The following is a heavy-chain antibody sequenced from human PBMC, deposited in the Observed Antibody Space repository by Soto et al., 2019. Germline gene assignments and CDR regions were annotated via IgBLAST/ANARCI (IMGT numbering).Heavy chain of an antibody. V-gene: IGHV3-33*01. D-gene: IGHD3-16*02. J-gene: IGHJ6*02. Sequence: QVQLVESEGGVVQPGRSLRLSCAASGFTFSSYGMHWVRQAPGKGLEWVAVIWYDGSNKYYADSVKGRFTISRDNSKNTLYLQMNSLRAEDTAVYYCARYLSTLDYGMDVWGQGTTVTVSS. CDR2: IWYDGSNK. CDR3: ARYLSTLDYGMDV. CDR1: GFTFSSYG.